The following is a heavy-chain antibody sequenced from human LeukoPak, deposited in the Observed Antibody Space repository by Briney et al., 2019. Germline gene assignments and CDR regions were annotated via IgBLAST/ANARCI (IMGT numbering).Heavy chain of an antibody. CDR2: ISGGST. Sequence: GGSLRLSCAASEFTFSSYAMSWVRQAPGKGLEWVSVISGGSTYYADSVKGRFTISRDNSKNTLYMQMNSLRAEDTAVYYCAKDFGYSYGYGFFDYWGQGTLVTVSS. J-gene: IGHJ4*02. D-gene: IGHD5-18*01. CDR1: EFTFSSYA. V-gene: IGHV3-23*01. CDR3: AKDFGYSYGYGFFDY.